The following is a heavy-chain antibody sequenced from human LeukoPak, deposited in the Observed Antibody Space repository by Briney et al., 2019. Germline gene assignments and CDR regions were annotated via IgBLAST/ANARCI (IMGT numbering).Heavy chain of an antibody. CDR1: GYTFTGYY. J-gene: IGHJ3*02. V-gene: IGHV1-2*02. CDR2: INPNSGGT. Sequence: ASVKVSCKASGYTFTGYYMHWVRQAPGQGLEWMGWINPNSGGTNYAQKFQGRVTMTRDTSISTAYMELSRLRSDDTAVYYCARAQIYSYDAFDIWGQGTMVTVSS. D-gene: IGHD4-11*01. CDR3: ARAQIYSYDAFDI.